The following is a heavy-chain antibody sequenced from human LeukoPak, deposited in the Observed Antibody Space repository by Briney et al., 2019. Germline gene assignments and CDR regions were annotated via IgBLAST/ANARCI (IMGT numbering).Heavy chain of an antibody. Sequence: GGSLRLSCAASGFIVSSNYMSWVRQAPGKGLEWVSVIYSGGSTYYADSVKGRFTISRDTSKNTPYLQMNSLRAEDTAVYYCARILFPPVFDYWGQGTLVTVSS. V-gene: IGHV3-66*01. CDR1: GFIVSSNY. J-gene: IGHJ4*02. D-gene: IGHD3-10*01. CDR2: IYSGGST. CDR3: ARILFPPVFDY.